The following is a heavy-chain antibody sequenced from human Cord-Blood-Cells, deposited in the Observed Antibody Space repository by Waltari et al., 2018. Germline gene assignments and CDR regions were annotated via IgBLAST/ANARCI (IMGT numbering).Heavy chain of an antibody. CDR2: INHSGST. V-gene: IGHV4-34*01. J-gene: IGHJ6*03. CDR3: ARGAAMVTNYYYYYMDV. CDR1: GGSFSGYY. D-gene: IGHD5-18*01. Sequence: QVQLQQWGAGLLKPSETLSLTCAVYGGSFSGYYWSWIRQPPGKGLEWIGEINHSGSTNYNPSLKRRVTISVDTSKNQFSLKLSSVTAADTAVYYCARGAAMVTNYYYYYMDVWGKGTTVTVSS.